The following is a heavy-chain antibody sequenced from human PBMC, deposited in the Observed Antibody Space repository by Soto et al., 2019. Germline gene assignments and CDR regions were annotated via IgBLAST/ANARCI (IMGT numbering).Heavy chain of an antibody. CDR2: ISSSYYI. CDR1: GFTFSSYT. CDR3: ARGDVVVLTATSNFDY. Sequence: NPGGSLRLSCAASGFTFSSYTMKWVRQAPGKGLEWVASISSSYYIKYADSVKGRFTISRDNAKNSLYLQMNSLRAEDTAVYYCARGDVVVLTATSNFDYWGQGTLVTVSS. D-gene: IGHD2-21*02. V-gene: IGHV3-21*01. J-gene: IGHJ4*02.